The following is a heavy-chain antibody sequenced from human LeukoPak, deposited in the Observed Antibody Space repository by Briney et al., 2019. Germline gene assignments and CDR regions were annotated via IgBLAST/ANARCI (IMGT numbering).Heavy chain of an antibody. D-gene: IGHD1-14*01. CDR1: GFTFSSYS. CDR3: AKPDGYYYFYMDV. CDR2: ISSSSSYI. Sequence: GGSLRLSCAASGFTFSSYSMNWVRQAPGKGLEWVSSISSSSSYIYSADSVKGRFTISRDNAKNSLYLQMNSLRVEDTAVYYCAKPDGYYYFYMDVWGKGTTVTVPS. V-gene: IGHV3-21*01. J-gene: IGHJ6*03.